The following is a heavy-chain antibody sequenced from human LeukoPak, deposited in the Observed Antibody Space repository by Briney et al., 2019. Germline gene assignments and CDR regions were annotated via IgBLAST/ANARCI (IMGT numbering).Heavy chain of an antibody. D-gene: IGHD1-26*01. J-gene: IGHJ4*02. CDR3: AKGLRGNYDY. CDR2: INDRGGDT. Sequence: GGSLRLSCAAAGVTFSNYAMTWVRQAPGKGREWISAINDRGGDTYYADSVKGRFTISRDNSKNTLYLQMNSLRAEDTAVYYCAKGLRGNYDYWGQGTLVTVSS. V-gene: IGHV3-23*01. CDR1: GVTFSNYA.